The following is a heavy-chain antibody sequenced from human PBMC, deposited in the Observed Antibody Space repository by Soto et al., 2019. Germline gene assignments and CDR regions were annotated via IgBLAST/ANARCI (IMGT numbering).Heavy chain of an antibody. J-gene: IGHJ6*02. CDR2: IVVGSGNT. Sequence: ASVKVSCKASGFTFTSSAMQWVRQARGQRLEWIGWIVVGSGNTNYAQKFQERVTITRDMSTSTAYMELSSLRSEDTAVYYCAQAATRLYYYGMDVWGQGTTVTVSS. D-gene: IGHD2-15*01. CDR1: GFTFTSSA. CDR3: AQAATRLYYYGMDV. V-gene: IGHV1-58*02.